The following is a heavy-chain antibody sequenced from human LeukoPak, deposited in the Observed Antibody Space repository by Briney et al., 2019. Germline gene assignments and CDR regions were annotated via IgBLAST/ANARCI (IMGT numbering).Heavy chain of an antibody. J-gene: IGHJ4*02. Sequence: SETLSLTCTVSGGXFKIGGYYWGWSRHPPGKGLKGIGSIYYSGRTYYNPSLKIRVTIFVDTSKNQFSLKLNSVTAADTAVYYCARSQATAMVSDYWGQGTLVTVSS. V-gene: IGHV4-39*01. CDR1: GGXFKIGGYY. CDR2: IYYSGRT. D-gene: IGHD2-2*01. CDR3: ARSQATAMVSDY.